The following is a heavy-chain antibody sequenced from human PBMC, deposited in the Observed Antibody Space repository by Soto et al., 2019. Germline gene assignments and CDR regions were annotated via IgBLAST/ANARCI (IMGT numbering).Heavy chain of an antibody. Sequence: SETLSLTCTVSGGSISSGGYYWSWIRQHPGKGLEWIGYIYYSGSTYYNPSLKSRVTISVDTSKNQFSLKLSSVTAADTAVYYCARVWFGESPDAFDIWGQGTMVTVSS. J-gene: IGHJ3*02. D-gene: IGHD3-10*01. V-gene: IGHV4-31*03. CDR2: IYYSGST. CDR3: ARVWFGESPDAFDI. CDR1: GGSISSGGYY.